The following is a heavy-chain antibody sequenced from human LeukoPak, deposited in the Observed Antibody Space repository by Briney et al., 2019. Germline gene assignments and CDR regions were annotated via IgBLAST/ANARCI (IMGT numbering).Heavy chain of an antibody. CDR3: ARSGTGLLRYYFDY. J-gene: IGHJ4*02. CDR2: IYHSGST. V-gene: IGHV4-38-2*02. CDR1: GYSISSGYY. D-gene: IGHD3-22*01. Sequence: SETLSLTCTVSGYSISSGYYWGWIRQPPGKGLEWIGSIYHSGSTYYNPSLKSRVTISVDTSKNQFSLKLRSVTAADTAVYYCARSGTGLLRYYFDYWGQGTLITVSS.